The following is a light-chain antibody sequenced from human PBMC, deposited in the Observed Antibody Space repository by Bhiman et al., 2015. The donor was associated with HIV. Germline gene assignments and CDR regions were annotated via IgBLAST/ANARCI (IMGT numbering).Light chain of an antibody. CDR3: SSLTSSITYV. V-gene: IGLV2-14*02. CDR1: SSDVGAYNL. J-gene: IGLJ1*01. Sequence: QSALTQPASVSGSPGQSIAISCTGTSSDVGAYNLVSWYQQHPGKAPKLMIYEVNKRPSGVSDRFSGSKSDNTASLTISGLQSEDEAEYYCSSLTSSITYVFGTGTNVTVL. CDR2: EVN.